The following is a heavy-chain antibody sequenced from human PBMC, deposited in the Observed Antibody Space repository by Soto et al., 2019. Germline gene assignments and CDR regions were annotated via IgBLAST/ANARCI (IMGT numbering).Heavy chain of an antibody. J-gene: IGHJ3*02. Sequence: SETLSLTCTVSGGSISSGGYYWSWIRQHPGKGLEWIGYTYYSGSTYYNPSLKSRVTISVDTSKNQFSLKLSSVTAADTAVYYCARDPLSGYDSSGYYYTGAFDIWGQGTMVTVSS. CDR1: GGSISSGGYY. CDR2: TYYSGST. CDR3: ARDPLSGYDSSGYYYTGAFDI. D-gene: IGHD3-22*01. V-gene: IGHV4-31*03.